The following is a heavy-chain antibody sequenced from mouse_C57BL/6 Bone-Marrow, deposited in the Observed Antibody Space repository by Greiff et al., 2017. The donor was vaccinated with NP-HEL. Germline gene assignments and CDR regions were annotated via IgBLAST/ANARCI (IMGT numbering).Heavy chain of an antibody. D-gene: IGHD2-5*01. CDR2: IDPENGDT. Sequence: EVKLQQSGAELVRPGASVKLSCTASGFNIKDDYMHWVKQRPEQGLEWIGWIDPENGDTEYASKFQGKATITADTSSNTAYLQLSSLTSEDTAVYYCTRGYSNGGGQGTTLTVSS. V-gene: IGHV14-4*01. CDR1: GFNIKDDY. J-gene: IGHJ2*01. CDR3: TRGYSNG.